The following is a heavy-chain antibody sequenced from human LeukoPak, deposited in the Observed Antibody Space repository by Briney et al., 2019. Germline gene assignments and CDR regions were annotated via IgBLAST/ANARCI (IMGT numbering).Heavy chain of an antibody. CDR1: GFTFNTYT. V-gene: IGHV3-21*01. CDR3: ARESLGGSWFDY. CDR2: ISSGTSYI. D-gene: IGHD6-13*01. Sequence: GGSLRLSCAASGFTFNTYTMNWVRQAPGKGLEWVSSISSGTSYIYYADSVKGRFTISRDNAKNSLYLQMNSLRADDTAVYYCARESLGGSWFDYWGQGTLVTVSS. J-gene: IGHJ4*02.